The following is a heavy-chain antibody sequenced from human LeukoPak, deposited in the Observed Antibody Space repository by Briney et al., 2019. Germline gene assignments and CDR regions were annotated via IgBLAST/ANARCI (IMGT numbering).Heavy chain of an antibody. V-gene: IGHV3-7*03. Sequence: GGSLRLSCAASGFTLSNHWMTWVRQVPGRGPEWVANVNRDGSETFYLDSVKGRFTISKDNAKNSLYLQMNSLRAEDTALYHCARNNGMDVWGQGATVIVSS. CDR2: VNRDGSET. CDR1: GFTLSNHW. J-gene: IGHJ6*02. CDR3: ARNNGMDV.